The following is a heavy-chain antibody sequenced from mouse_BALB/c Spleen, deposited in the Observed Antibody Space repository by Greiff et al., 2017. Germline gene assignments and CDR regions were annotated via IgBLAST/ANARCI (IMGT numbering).Heavy chain of an antibody. CDR3: ARSGGY. CDR2: ISSGSSTI. V-gene: IGHV5-17*02. CDR1: GFTFSSFG. J-gene: IGHJ2*01. Sequence: EVQVVESGGGLVQPGGSRKLSCAASGFTFSSFGMHWVRQAPEKGLEWVAYISSGSSTIYYADTVKGRFTISRDNPKNTLFLQMTSLRSEDTAMYYCARSGGYWGQGTTLTVSS.